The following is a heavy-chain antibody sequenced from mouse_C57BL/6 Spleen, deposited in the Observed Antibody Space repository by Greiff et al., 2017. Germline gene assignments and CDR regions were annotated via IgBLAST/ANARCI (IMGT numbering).Heavy chain of an antibody. CDR2: ISSGSSTI. J-gene: IGHJ1*03. D-gene: IGHD1-1*01. CDR3: ARVTTVVARGYFDV. V-gene: IGHV5-17*01. Sequence: EVKLMESGGGLVKPGGSLKLSCAASGFTFSDYGMHWVRQAPEKGLEWVAYISSGSSTIYYADTVKGRFTISRDNAKNTLFLQMTSLRSEDTAMYYCARVTTVVARGYFDVWGTGTTVTVSS. CDR1: GFTFSDYG.